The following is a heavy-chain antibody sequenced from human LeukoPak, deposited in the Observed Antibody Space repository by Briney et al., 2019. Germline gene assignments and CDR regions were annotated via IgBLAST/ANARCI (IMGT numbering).Heavy chain of an antibody. CDR1: GGSISSYY. Sequence: SETLSLTCTVSGGSISSYYWSWIRQPAGKGLEWIGRIYTSGSTNYNPSLKSRVTMSVDTSKDQFSLKLSSVTAADTAVYYCARAVGSGSFQTYYYYMDVWGKGTTVTISS. D-gene: IGHD3-10*01. CDR2: IYTSGST. V-gene: IGHV4-4*07. J-gene: IGHJ6*03. CDR3: ARAVGSGSFQTYYYYMDV.